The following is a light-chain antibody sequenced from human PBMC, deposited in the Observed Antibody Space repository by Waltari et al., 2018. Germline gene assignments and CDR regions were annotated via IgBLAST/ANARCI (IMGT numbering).Light chain of an antibody. CDR1: SSNIGAGYD. J-gene: IGLJ2*01. Sequence: QSVLTQPPSVSGAPGQRVTISCTGSSSNIGAGYDVHWYQQRPGTAPKLRISDNNDRPSGVPDRFSGSKSGTSASLAITGLQAEDEADYYCQSYDSSLSASVVFGGGTKLTVL. CDR2: DNN. V-gene: IGLV1-40*01. CDR3: QSYDSSLSASVV.